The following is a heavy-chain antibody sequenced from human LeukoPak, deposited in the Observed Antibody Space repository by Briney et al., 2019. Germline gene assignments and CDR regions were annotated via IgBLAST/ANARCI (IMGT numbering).Heavy chain of an antibody. CDR3: ARVEALTGGTNWLDP. CDR2: ISINDKVI. Sequence: GGSLRLSCAASGFTFSDYYMTWIRQAPGKGLEWISYISINDKVIEYGGSVKGRFTMSRDNAKNAVYLQMNDLRVEDTAVYFCARVEALTGGTNWLDPWGQGTLVTVSS. J-gene: IGHJ5*02. D-gene: IGHD3-16*01. V-gene: IGHV3-11*01. CDR1: GFTFSDYY.